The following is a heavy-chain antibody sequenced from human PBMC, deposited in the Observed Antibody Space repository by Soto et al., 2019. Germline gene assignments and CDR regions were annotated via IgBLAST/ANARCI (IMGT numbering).Heavy chain of an antibody. D-gene: IGHD1-26*01. CDR2: IYWDAEK. CDR3: AHILGIGGYYEGFDY. CDR1: GFSLSTSSGVG. Sequence: QITLKESGPTLVKPTQTLTLTCTFSGFSLSTSSGVGVGWIRQPPGKALEWLAFIYWDAEKRYSPSLKSRLTVTKDTSKYQVVLILTNMDPVDTATYYCAHILGIGGYYEGFDYWGPGALVTVSS. V-gene: IGHV2-5*02. J-gene: IGHJ4*02.